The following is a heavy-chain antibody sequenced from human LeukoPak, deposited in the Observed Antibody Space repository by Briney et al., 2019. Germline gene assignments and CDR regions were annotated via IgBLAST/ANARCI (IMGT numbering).Heavy chain of an antibody. J-gene: IGHJ4*02. CDR2: ICGSGGST. D-gene: IGHD4-11*01. V-gene: IGHV3-23*01. CDR1: GFTFSSYA. CDR3: ANYSDYTGGY. Sequence: GGSLRLSCAASGFTFSSYAMSWVRQAPGKGLEWVSVICGSGGSTYYADFVKGPSTVSRENAQNTHYLPMSRLTAEDTVTEYYANYSDYTGGYWGERTLVTVSS.